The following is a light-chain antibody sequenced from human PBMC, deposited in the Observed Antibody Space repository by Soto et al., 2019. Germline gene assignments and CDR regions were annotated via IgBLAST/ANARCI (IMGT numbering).Light chain of an antibody. V-gene: IGLV2-14*03. Sequence: QSALTQPASVSGSPGPSITISCTGTISDVGSYNYVSWYQQYPGKAPKLMIYDVSTRPSGVSDRFSGSKSGNTASLTISGLRAEDEADYYCGSYTTSSNYVFGTGTKLTVL. CDR1: ISDVGSYNY. J-gene: IGLJ1*01. CDR3: GSYTTSSNYV. CDR2: DVS.